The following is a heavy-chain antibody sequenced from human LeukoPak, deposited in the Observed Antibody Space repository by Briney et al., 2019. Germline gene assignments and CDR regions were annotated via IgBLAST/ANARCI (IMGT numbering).Heavy chain of an antibody. CDR1: GFTFTMFS. V-gene: IGHV3-48*01. CDR3: ARDSLEYSSWPDY. Sequence: PGGSLRLSCAASGFTFTMFSMNWVRQAPGKGLEWIAFIRGRADTTYYAGSVQGRFTISRDNSKNTLYLQMNSLRAEDTAVYYCARDSLEYSSWPDYWGQGTLVTVSS. D-gene: IGHD6-6*01. CDR2: IRGRADTT. J-gene: IGHJ4*02.